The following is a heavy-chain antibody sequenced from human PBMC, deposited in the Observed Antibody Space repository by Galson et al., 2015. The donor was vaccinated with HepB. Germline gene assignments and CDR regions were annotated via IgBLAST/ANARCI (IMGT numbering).Heavy chain of an antibody. CDR2: IRSKAYGGTT. D-gene: IGHD3-3*01. J-gene: IGHJ6*02. CDR3: TRGGDYYYYGMDV. V-gene: IGHV3-49*04. Sequence: SLRLSCAASGFTFGDYAMSWVRQAPGKGLEWVGFIRSKAYGGTTEYAASVKGRFTISRDDSKSIAYLQMNSLKTEDTAVYYCTRGGDYYYYGMDVWGQGTLVTVSS. CDR1: GFTFGDYA.